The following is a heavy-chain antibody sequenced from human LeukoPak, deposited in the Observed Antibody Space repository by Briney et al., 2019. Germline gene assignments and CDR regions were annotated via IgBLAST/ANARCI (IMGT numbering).Heavy chain of an antibody. Sequence: SETLSLTCAVYGGSFSGYYWSWIRQPPGKGLEWIGEINHSGSTNYNPSLKSRVTISVDTSKNQFSLKLSSVTAVDTAVYYCARSLDSSGFDYWGQGTLVTVSS. CDR1: GGSFSGYY. J-gene: IGHJ4*02. D-gene: IGHD3-22*01. V-gene: IGHV4-34*01. CDR3: ARSLDSSGFDY. CDR2: INHSGST.